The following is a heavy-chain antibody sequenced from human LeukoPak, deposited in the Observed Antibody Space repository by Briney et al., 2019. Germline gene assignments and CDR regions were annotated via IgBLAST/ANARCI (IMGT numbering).Heavy chain of an antibody. J-gene: IGHJ4*02. CDR3: IRGPTYFDY. Sequence: GGSLRLSCAASGFAFSSHWMHWVRQAPGKGLKWVSRINSDGSSASYADSVKGRFTISRDNAKSTLYLQMNRLRAEDTAVYYCIRGPTYFDYWGQGILVTVSS. V-gene: IGHV3-74*01. CDR1: GFAFSSHW. CDR2: INSDGSSA.